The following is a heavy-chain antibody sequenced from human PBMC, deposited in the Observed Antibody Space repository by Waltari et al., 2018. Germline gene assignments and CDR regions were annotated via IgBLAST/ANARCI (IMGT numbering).Heavy chain of an antibody. CDR1: GYTFASYG. J-gene: IGHJ3*02. CDR3: ARASGGYDPGAFDI. D-gene: IGHD5-12*01. Sequence: QVQLVQSGAKVKKPGASVTVACKASGYTFASYGISWVGQATGQGLEWMGWISAYNGNTNYAQKLQGRVTMTTDTSTSTAYMELRSLRSDDTAVYYCARASGGYDPGAFDIWGQGTMVTVSS. V-gene: IGHV1-18*01. CDR2: ISAYNGNT.